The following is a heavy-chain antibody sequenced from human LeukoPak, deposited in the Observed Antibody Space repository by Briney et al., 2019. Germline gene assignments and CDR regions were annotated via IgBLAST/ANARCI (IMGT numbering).Heavy chain of an antibody. Sequence: SETLSLTCAVSGGSISRGGYSWSWIRQPPRKGPDRIGYIYHSGSTYYHPSLKSRVTISVDSSKNQFSLKLSSVTAADTAVYCCARVGLGSGDPDYWGQGTLVTVSS. D-gene: IGHD4-17*01. CDR3: ARVGLGSGDPDY. CDR2: IYHSGST. CDR1: GGSISRGGYS. V-gene: IGHV4-30-2*01. J-gene: IGHJ4*02.